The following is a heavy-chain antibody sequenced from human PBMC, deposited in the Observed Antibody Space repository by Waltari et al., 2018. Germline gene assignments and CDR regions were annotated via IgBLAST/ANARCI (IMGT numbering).Heavy chain of an antibody. CDR3: ARGIVGATG. Sequence: DVQLVESGGDLVQPGGSLRLNCETLGFTFFNYDLNWVRQAPGRGLEWIAYIDKSGSRTFYSDSVRGRFTISRDDAKNSVYLQMNNLRVDDSALYYCARGIVGATGWGQGTLVTVSS. CDR2: IDKSGSRT. CDR1: GFTFFNYD. V-gene: IGHV3-48*03. J-gene: IGHJ4*02. D-gene: IGHD1-26*01.